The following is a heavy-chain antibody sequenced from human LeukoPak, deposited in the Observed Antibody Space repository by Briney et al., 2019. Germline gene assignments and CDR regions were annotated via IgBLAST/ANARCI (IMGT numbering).Heavy chain of an antibody. Sequence: GGSLRLSCAASGSTFSSYGMHWVRQAPGKGLEWVAFIRYDGSNKYYADSVKGRFTISRDNSKNTLYLQMNSLRAEDTAVYYCARRAGAYSHPYDYWGQGTLVTVSS. CDR2: IRYDGSNK. CDR1: GSTFSSYG. J-gene: IGHJ4*02. CDR3: ARRAGAYSHPYDY. D-gene: IGHD4/OR15-4a*01. V-gene: IGHV3-30*02.